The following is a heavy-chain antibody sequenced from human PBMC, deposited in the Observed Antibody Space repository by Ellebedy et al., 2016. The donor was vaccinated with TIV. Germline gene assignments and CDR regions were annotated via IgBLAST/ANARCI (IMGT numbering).Heavy chain of an antibody. CDR3: ARPNMGYYYMDA. J-gene: IGHJ6*03. CDR2: IHPGDSET. Sequence: KVSCKGSGYSFTNYWIGWVRQMPGKGLEWMGIIHPGDSETRYSPSFEGQVTISADKSISTVFLQWSSLKASDTAIYYCARPNMGYYYMDAWGTGTTVSVSS. CDR1: GYSFTNYW. V-gene: IGHV5-51*01. D-gene: IGHD2/OR15-2a*01.